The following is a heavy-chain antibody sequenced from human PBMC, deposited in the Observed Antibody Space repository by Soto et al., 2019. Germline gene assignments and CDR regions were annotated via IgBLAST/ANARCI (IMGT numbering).Heavy chain of an antibody. CDR3: ARGDRGGSGSPASYYYSGWDV. Sequence: DVQLLESGGNLVQPGGSLTLSCSASGFTLSSYAMSWVRQAPGKGLEWVLSISAGGDMTYNLDSVKGRFTISRDNSNTAVFLQLHNLRIEDTALYYCARGDRGGSGSPASYYYSGWDVWGQGATVTVS. D-gene: IGHD3-10*01. CDR2: ISAGGDMT. CDR1: GFTLSSYA. V-gene: IGHV3-23*01. J-gene: IGHJ6*02.